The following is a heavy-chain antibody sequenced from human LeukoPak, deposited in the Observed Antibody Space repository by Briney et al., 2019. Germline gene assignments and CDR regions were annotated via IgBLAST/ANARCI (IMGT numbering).Heavy chain of an antibody. J-gene: IGHJ6*03. D-gene: IGHD3-9*01. Sequence: PSETLSLTCTVSGGSISSDSYYWSWIRQPAGKGLEWFGRIYSSGITNYNPSLKSRVTISVDTSKNQFSLKLSSVTAADTAVYYCARDGNLTAYYPYYYKYYMDVWGKGTTVTVSS. CDR1: GGSISSDSYY. V-gene: IGHV4-61*02. CDR3: ARDGNLTAYYPYYYKYYMDV. CDR2: IYSSGIT.